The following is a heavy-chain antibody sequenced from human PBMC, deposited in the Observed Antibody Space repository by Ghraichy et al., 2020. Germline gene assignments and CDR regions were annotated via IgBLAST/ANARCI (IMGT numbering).Heavy chain of an antibody. Sequence: SETLSLTCTVFGGSISSGDYYWSWIRQPPGKGLEWIGYIYYSGTTDYNPSLRSRVTISLDTSKTQFSLKLSSVTAADTAVYYCARDSLRYSSSSSPHAFDIWGQGTMVTVSS. V-gene: IGHV4-30-4*08. J-gene: IGHJ3*02. CDR3: ARDSLRYSSSSSPHAFDI. CDR1: GGSISSGDYY. CDR2: IYYSGTT. D-gene: IGHD6-19*01.